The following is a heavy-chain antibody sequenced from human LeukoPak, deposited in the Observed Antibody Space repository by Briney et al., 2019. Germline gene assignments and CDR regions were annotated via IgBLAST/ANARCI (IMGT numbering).Heavy chain of an antibody. Sequence: PSETLSLTCAVYGGSFSGNFWSWVRQPPGKGLEWIGEINHRGNTNYNPFLKSRVTISVDTSKNQFSLKLSSVTAADTAVYYCARVPESVGINYFDSWGQGTQVTVSS. D-gene: IGHD1-26*01. J-gene: IGHJ4*02. CDR3: ARVPESVGINYFDS. CDR2: INHRGNT. V-gene: IGHV4-34*01. CDR1: GGSFSGNF.